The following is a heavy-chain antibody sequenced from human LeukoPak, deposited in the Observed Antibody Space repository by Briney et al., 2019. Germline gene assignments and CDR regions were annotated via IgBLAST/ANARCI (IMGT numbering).Heavy chain of an antibody. J-gene: IGHJ4*02. CDR2: IYTSGIT. CDR1: GGSISSYY. V-gene: IGHV4-4*07. D-gene: IGHD1-26*01. CDR3: GRKEGDF. Sequence: SGTLSLTCTVSGGSISSYYWTWIRQPAGKGLEWIGRIYTSGITNYNPSLESRLTMSLDTSKNQISLRLSSVTAADTALYYCGRKEGDFWGGGTLVTVSS.